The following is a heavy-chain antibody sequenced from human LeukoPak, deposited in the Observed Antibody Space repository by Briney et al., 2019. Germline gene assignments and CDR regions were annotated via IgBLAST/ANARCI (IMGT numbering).Heavy chain of an antibody. CDR2: IFFTGST. CDR1: GGSITSGNYY. D-gene: IGHD3-22*01. Sequence: PSETLSLTCTVSGGSITSGNYYWGWSRQPPGKGLEWIGDIFFTGSTYYSSSLKSRVTISVGTSTTQFSLKLTSVTAADMAVYYCARQIASSGYLPWAFDIWGQGTVVTVSS. V-gene: IGHV4-39*01. CDR3: ARQIASSGYLPWAFDI. J-gene: IGHJ3*02.